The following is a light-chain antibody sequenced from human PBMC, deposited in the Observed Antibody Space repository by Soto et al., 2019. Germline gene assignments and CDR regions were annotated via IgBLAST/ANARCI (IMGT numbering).Light chain of an antibody. CDR2: VAN. J-gene: IGKJ1*01. CDR3: QQSFTAPWT. V-gene: IGKV1-39*01. Sequence: DIQMTQSPSSLAASIGDRVTITCRASQSVASYLYWYQQKPGEGPVPLINVANKLQSGVPSRFSGRGSGTDFTLTISSLQREDFATYYCQQSFTAPWTFGQGTRVEMK. CDR1: QSVASY.